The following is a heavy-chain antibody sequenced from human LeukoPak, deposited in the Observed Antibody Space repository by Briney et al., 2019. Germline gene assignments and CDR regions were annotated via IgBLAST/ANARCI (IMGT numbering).Heavy chain of an antibody. D-gene: IGHD6-13*01. V-gene: IGHV1-18*04. J-gene: IGHJ4*02. CDR2: ISTYSGNI. Sequence: ASVKVSCKAFGYSFTSYGINWVRQAPGQGPEWMGWISTYSGNIKYGQKFQGRVTMTRDTSTGTAYMQLRSLTSDDTAMYYCARGRAAADDFDYWGQGTLVTVSS. CDR3: ARGRAAADDFDY. CDR1: GYSFTSYG.